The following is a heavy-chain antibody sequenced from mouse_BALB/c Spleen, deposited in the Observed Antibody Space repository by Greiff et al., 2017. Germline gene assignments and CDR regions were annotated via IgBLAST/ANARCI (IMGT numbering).Heavy chain of an antibody. CDR2: ISSGGSYT. Sequence: EVQRVESGGGLVKPGGSLKLSCAASGFTFSSYAMSWVRQSPEKRLEWVAEISSGGSYTYYPDTVTGRFTISRDNAKNTLYLEMSSLRSEDTAMYYCARQEYGSSSFDYWGQGTTLTVSS. V-gene: IGHV5-9-4*01. CDR3: ARQEYGSSSFDY. CDR1: GFTFSSYA. D-gene: IGHD1-1*01. J-gene: IGHJ2*01.